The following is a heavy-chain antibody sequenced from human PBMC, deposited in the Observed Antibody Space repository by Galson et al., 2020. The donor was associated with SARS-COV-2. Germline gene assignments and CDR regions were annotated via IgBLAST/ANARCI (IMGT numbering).Heavy chain of an antibody. J-gene: IGHJ6*03. Sequence: SETLSLTCTVSGGSISSYYCSWIRQPPGKGLEWIGYIYYRWSTNYNPSLRSRVTISVDTSKNQFSLKLSSVTAADTAVYYCARGNVLRFLECSLLYYCYYMDVWGKGTTVTVSS. D-gene: IGHD3-3*01. CDR3: ARGNVLRFLECSLLYYCYYMDV. V-gene: IGHV4-59*01. CDR1: GGSISSYY. CDR2: IYYRWST.